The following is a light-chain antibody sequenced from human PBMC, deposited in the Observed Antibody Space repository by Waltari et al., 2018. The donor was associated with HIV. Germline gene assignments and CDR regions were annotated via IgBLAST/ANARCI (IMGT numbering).Light chain of an antibody. CDR1: SSAIGDYNY. CDR3: SSYTSSGTL. Sequence: QSALTQPASVSESPGQSITISCTGTSSAIGDYNYVSWYQQHPGKAPKLMIYGVSNRPSGVSNRFSGSKSGNTASLTISGLQAEDEADYYCSSYTSSGTLFGTGTKVTVL. CDR2: GVS. V-gene: IGLV2-14*01. J-gene: IGLJ1*01.